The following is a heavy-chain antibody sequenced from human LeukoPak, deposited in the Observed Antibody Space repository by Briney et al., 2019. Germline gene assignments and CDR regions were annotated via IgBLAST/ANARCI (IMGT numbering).Heavy chain of an antibody. V-gene: IGHV4-34*01. J-gene: IGHJ4*02. CDR1: GGSFSGYY. CDR3: ARGEIHYYGSGTPSYYFDY. CDR2: INHSGST. D-gene: IGHD3-10*01. Sequence: SETLSLTCAVYGGSFSGYYWSWIRQPPGKGLEWIGEINHSGSTNYNPSLKSRVTISVDTSKNQFSLKLSSVTAADTAVYYCARGEIHYYGSGTPSYYFDYWGQGTLVTVSS.